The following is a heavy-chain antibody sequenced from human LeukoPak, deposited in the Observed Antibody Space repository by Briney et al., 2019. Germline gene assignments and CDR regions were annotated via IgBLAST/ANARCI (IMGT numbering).Heavy chain of an antibody. Sequence: GGSLRLSCAASGFAFSFYAMSWLRQPPGKGLEWVSTINANSGTTSYAASVRGRFTISRDNSKNSLYLQMNSLRADDTAVYYCARIEGATTMNHWGQGTLVTVSS. J-gene: IGHJ5*02. CDR3: ARIEGATTMNH. V-gene: IGHV3-23*01. CDR1: GFAFSFYA. D-gene: IGHD3-22*01. CDR2: INANSGTT.